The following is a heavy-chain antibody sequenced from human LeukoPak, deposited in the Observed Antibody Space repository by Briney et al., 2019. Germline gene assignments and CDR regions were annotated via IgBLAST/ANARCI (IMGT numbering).Heavy chain of an antibody. Sequence: GGSLRLSCAASGFTFSSHSMNWVRQAPGKGLEWVSAISGSGGNTYYADSVKGRFTISRDNAKNSLYLQMNSLRAEDTAVYYCAELGITMIGGVWGKGTTVTISS. J-gene: IGHJ6*04. D-gene: IGHD3-10*02. CDR1: GFTFSSHS. CDR2: ISGSGGNT. V-gene: IGHV3-21*01. CDR3: AELGITMIGGV.